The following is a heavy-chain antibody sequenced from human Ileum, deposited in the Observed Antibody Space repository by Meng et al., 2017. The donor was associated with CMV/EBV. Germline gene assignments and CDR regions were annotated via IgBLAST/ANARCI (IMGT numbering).Heavy chain of an antibody. V-gene: IGHV1-2*02. CDR2: VGPMTGDA. CDR3: VNDISGPSNS. D-gene: IGHD1-1*01. CDR1: GTPFTSFN. J-gene: IGHJ1*01. Sequence: VQCGSEVKEPGSSVNVSCKASGTPFTSFNVHGVRRAPGQGFELMGWVGPMTGDATSTQKFQGRVSMTKDTSINTVYMELSSLTSDDTAVYYCVNDISGPSNSWGQGTLVTVSS.